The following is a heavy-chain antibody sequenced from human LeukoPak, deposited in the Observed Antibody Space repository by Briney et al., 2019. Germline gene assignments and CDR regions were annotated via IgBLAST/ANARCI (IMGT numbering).Heavy chain of an antibody. J-gene: IGHJ6*02. CDR3: ARGSSCWYAFYYYYYGMDV. V-gene: IGHV4-34*01. CDR1: GGSLSGYY. Sequence: KPSETLSLTCAVYGGSLSGYYWSWIRQPPGKGLEWIGEINHSGSTNYNPSLKSRVTISVDTSKNQFSLKLSSVTAADTAVYYCARGSSCWYAFYYYYYGMDVWGQGTTGTVSS. CDR2: INHSGST. D-gene: IGHD6-19*01.